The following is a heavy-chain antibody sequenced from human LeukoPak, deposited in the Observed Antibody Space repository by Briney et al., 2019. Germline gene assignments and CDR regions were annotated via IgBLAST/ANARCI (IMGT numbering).Heavy chain of an antibody. D-gene: IGHD2-15*01. J-gene: IGHJ4*02. CDR1: GFTFSSHA. CDR2: IGGSGGST. CDR3: AKELGYCSGGSCYSIGYFDY. V-gene: IGHV3-23*01. Sequence: GGSLRLSCAASGFTFSSHAMTWVRQAPGKGLEWVSTIGGSGGSTYYADSVKGRFTISRDNSKNTMSLQMNSLRAEDTAVYYCAKELGYCSGGSCYSIGYFDYWGQGTLVTASS.